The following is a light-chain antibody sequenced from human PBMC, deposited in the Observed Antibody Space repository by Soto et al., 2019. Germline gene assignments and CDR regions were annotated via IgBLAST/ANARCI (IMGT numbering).Light chain of an antibody. CDR2: LAS. J-gene: IGKJ3*01. V-gene: IGKV2-28*01. CDR1: QSLLHLNGFNF. CDR3: MQALQPGFT. Sequence: DIVMTQSPLSLPVTPGEPATISCRSNQSLLHLNGFNFLDWYLQKPGQSPQLLIYLASNRASGVPDRFQCSGSDTDCTLKISRVGTENVVVLYRMQALQPGFTFSPGTIADMK.